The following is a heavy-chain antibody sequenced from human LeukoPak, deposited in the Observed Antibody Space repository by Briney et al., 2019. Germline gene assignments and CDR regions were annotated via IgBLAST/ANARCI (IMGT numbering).Heavy chain of an antibody. D-gene: IGHD5-24*01. V-gene: IGHV4-31*03. CDR2: IYNGGTT. CDR3: ARDRGDGDNQDGFIY. CDR1: GVSINSSGYY. Sequence: PSETLSLSCTVSGVSINSSGYYWIWIRQHPGKGLEWIGYIYNGGTTDYNPSLKSRVSISVATSKNQFSLKLTSVTAADTAVYYCARDRGDGDNQDGFIYWGQGPVVTVSS. J-gene: IGHJ1*01.